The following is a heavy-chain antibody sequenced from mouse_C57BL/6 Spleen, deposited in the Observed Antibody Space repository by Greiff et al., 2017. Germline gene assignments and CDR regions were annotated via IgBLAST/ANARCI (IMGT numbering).Heavy chain of an antibody. Sequence: EVQLVESGGDLVKPGGSLKLSCAASGFTFSSYGMSWVRQTPDKRLEWVATISSGGSYTYYPDSVKGRFTISRDNAKNTLYLQMSSLKSEDTAMYYCARLLTGTGDFDYWGQGTTLTVSS. CDR1: GFTFSSYG. D-gene: IGHD4-1*01. J-gene: IGHJ2*01. V-gene: IGHV5-6*01. CDR2: ISSGGSYT. CDR3: ARLLTGTGDFDY.